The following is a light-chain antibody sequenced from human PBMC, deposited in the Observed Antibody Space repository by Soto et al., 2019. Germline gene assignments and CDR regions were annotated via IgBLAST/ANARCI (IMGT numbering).Light chain of an antibody. CDR3: QQRSNWLLT. V-gene: IGKV3-11*01. CDR1: QSVSSY. CDR2: DAS. J-gene: IGKJ4*01. Sequence: EIVLTQSPATLSLSPGERATPSCRASQSVSSYLAWYQQKPGQAPRLLINDASNRATGIPARFSGSGSGTDFSLTISSLEPADFAVYYCQQRSNWLLTFGGGTKVEIK.